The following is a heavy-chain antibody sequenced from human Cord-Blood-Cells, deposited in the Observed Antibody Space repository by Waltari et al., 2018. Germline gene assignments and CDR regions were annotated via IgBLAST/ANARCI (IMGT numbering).Heavy chain of an antibody. J-gene: IGHJ4*02. D-gene: IGHD6-13*01. Sequence: EVQLVEPGGGLVQRGGSLRLSCAASGFTFSSYWMSWVRQAPGKGLEWLANIKQEGCEKYYVDAVKGRFTISGDNTKNSRYMEMNIMRAEVAAVYYCARVVAAADYWGQGTLVTVSS. CDR3: ARVVAAADY. CDR2: IKQEGCEK. V-gene: IGHV3-7*01. CDR1: GFTFSSYW.